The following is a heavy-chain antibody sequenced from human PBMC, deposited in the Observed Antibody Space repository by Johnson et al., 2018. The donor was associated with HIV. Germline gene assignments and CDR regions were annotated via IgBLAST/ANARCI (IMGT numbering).Heavy chain of an antibody. V-gene: IGHV3-23*04. CDR1: GFTFSSYA. D-gene: IGHD4-17*01. J-gene: IGHJ3*02. CDR3: ARGGYGEVFDI. Sequence: VQLVESGGGVVQPGRSLRLSCAASGFTFSSYAMSWVRQAPGKGLEWVSAISGSGGSTYYAASVKGRFTISRDNSKNTLYLQMNSLRAEDTAVYYCARGGYGEVFDIWGQGTMVTVSS. CDR2: ISGSGGST.